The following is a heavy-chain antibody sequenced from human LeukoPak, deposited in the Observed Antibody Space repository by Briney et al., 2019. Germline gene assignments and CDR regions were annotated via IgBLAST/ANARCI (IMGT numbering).Heavy chain of an antibody. CDR1: GYTFTSYA. CDR3: ATSAQRGGYCGGGGDLDY. Sequence: GASVKVSCKASGYTFTSYATHWVRQAPGQRLEWMGWINAGNGNTKYSQKFQGRVTITRDTSASTAYMELSSLRSEDTAVYYCATSAQRGGYCGGGGDLDYWGQGTLVTVSS. J-gene: IGHJ4*02. V-gene: IGHV1-3*01. D-gene: IGHD3-22*01. CDR2: INAGNGNT.